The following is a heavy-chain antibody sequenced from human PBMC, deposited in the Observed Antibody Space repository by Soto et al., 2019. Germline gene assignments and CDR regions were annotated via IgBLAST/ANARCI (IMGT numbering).Heavy chain of an antibody. D-gene: IGHD1-1*01. CDR2: IGPDGSNI. V-gene: IGHV3-74*01. J-gene: IGHJ4*02. CDR3: VRDNNWSFEY. CDR1: EFIFSSHW. Sequence: PVGSLRLSCASSEFIFSSHWMHCVRQAPGKWLVGVSHIGPDGSNIWEADSVQGRFTISRDNARNRLYLQMNSLRDEDTAIYYCVRDNNWSFEYWGQGILVTVSS.